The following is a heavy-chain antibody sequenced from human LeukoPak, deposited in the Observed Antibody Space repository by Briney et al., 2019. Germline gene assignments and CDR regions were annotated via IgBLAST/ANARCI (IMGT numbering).Heavy chain of an antibody. CDR3: AKNGIAARNPYYYYMDV. Sequence: TGRSLRLSCAASGFTFDDYAMHWVRQAPGKGLEWVSGISWNSGSIGYADSVKGRFTISRDNAKNSLYLQMNSLRAEDTALYYCAKNGIAARNPYYYYMDVWGKGTTVTVSS. V-gene: IGHV3-9*01. CDR1: GFTFDDYA. CDR2: ISWNSGSI. D-gene: IGHD6-6*01. J-gene: IGHJ6*03.